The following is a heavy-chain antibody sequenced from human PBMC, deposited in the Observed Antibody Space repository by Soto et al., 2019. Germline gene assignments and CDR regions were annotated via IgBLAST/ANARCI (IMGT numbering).Heavy chain of an antibody. J-gene: IGHJ4*02. D-gene: IGHD3-10*01. Sequence: QVQLQESGPGLVKPSETLSLTCTVSGGSVSSGSYYWSWIRQPPGKGLEWIGYIYYSGSTNYNPPLKSRVTISVDTSKNQFSLKLSSVTAADTAVYFCATIAMVRGIIITDYWGQGTLVTVSS. CDR2: IYYSGST. V-gene: IGHV4-61*01. CDR1: GGSVSSGSYY. CDR3: ATIAMVRGIIITDY.